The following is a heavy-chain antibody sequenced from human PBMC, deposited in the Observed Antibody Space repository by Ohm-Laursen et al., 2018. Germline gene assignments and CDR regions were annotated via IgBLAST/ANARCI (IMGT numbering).Heavy chain of an antibody. D-gene: IGHD5-24*01. CDR1: GFTFSSYA. J-gene: IGHJ4*02. Sequence: GQTLSLTCAASGFTFSSYAMSWVRQAPGKGLEWVSSISDSGGDTYYADSVKGRFTISRDNSKNTLYLQMNSLRADDTAVYYCANHRSATWVHKRFDYWGQGTLVTVSS. CDR2: ISDSGGDT. CDR3: ANHRSATWVHKRFDY. V-gene: IGHV3-23*01.